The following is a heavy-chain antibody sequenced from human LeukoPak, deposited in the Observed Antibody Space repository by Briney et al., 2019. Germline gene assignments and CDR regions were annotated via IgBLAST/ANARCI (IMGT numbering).Heavy chain of an antibody. CDR2: INHSGST. D-gene: IGHD5-18*01. CDR3: ARVGYSYGYGGLYYFDY. J-gene: IGHJ4*02. V-gene: IGHV4-34*01. CDR1: GGSFSGYY. Sequence: SETLSLTCAVYGGSFSGYYWSWIRQPPGKGLEWIGEINHSGSTNYNPSLKSRVTISVDTSKNQFSLKLSSVTAADTAVYYCARVGYSYGYGGLYYFDYWGQGTLVTVSS.